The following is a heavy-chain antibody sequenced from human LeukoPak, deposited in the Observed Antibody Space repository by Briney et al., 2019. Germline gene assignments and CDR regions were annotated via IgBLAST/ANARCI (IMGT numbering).Heavy chain of an antibody. V-gene: IGHV3-7*01. CDR2: IKQDGSEK. J-gene: IGHJ4*02. CDR1: GFTFSSYW. D-gene: IGHD4-17*01. Sequence: GGSLRLSCAASGFTFSSYWMSWVRQAPGKGLEGVANIKQDGSEKYYVDSVKGRFTISRDNAKNSLYLQMNSLRAEDTAVYYCARETTVTTFFVDYWGQGTLVTVSS. CDR3: ARETTVTTFFVDY.